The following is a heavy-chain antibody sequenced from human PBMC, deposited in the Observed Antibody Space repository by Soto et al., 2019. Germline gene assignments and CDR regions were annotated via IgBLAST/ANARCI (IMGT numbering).Heavy chain of an antibody. Sequence: SVKVSCKASGGTFSSYSISWVRQAPGQGLERMGGIIPIFGTANHAQKFQARVTITADESTSTAYMELSSLRSEDTAVYYCARDHWEYSYGRGYDNWFDPWGQGTLVTVSS. CDR3: ARDHWEYSYGRGYDNWFDP. V-gene: IGHV1-69*13. J-gene: IGHJ5*02. D-gene: IGHD5-18*01. CDR2: IIPIFGTA. CDR1: GGTFSSYS.